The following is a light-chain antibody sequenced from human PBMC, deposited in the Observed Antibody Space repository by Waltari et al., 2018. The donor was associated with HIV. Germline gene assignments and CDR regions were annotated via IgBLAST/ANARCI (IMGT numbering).Light chain of an antibody. Sequence: QSVLTQPPSISGAPGQRITLSRSWTSSNIAAGYDVHWDQQLPGPAPKLLLYKNKNRPSGVPDRFSASKSDASASLAITGLQAADEGDYFCQSYDTSLSAWVFGGGTRLTVL. CDR1: SSNIAAGYD. CDR3: QSYDTSLSAWV. V-gene: IGLV1-40*03. CDR2: KNK. J-gene: IGLJ2*01.